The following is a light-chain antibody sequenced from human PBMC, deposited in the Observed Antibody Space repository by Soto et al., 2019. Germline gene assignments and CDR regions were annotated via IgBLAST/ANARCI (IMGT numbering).Light chain of an antibody. Sequence: DIKMTQSPSTLSASVGDRVTITCRASQSISSALVWYQQKPGKAPNLLIYKASSLESGVPLRFSVSGFGTEFTLTISSLQPEDFAAYYCQQHKSYPRTFGQGTKVEIK. CDR2: KAS. CDR3: QQHKSYPRT. J-gene: IGKJ1*01. CDR1: QSISSA. V-gene: IGKV1-5*03.